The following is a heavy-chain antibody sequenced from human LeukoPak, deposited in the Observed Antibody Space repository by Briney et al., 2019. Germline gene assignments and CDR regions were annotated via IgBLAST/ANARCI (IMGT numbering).Heavy chain of an antibody. CDR1: GASISSYY. CDR3: ARRLHDAFDI. CDR2: IYYTGST. Sequence: SETLSLTCTVSGASISSYYWGWIRQPPGKGLEWIGYIYYTGSTNYNPSLKSRVTISVDTSKNQFSLKLSSVTAADTAVYYCARRLHDAFDIWGQGTMVTVSS. D-gene: IGHD5-24*01. V-gene: IGHV4-59*01. J-gene: IGHJ3*02.